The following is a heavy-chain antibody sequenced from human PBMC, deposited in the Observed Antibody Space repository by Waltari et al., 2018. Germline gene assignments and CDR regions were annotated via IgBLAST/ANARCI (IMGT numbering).Heavy chain of an antibody. D-gene: IGHD3-10*01. CDR3: AKQSDYYDDSGNYWTVRPYFFDD. CDR2: VSGSGGST. J-gene: IGHJ4*02. CDR1: GFTFSDYA. V-gene: IGHV3-23*04. Sequence: EVQLVESGGGLVQPGGSLRLSCAASGFTFSDYAVTWVRQAPGKGLEWVSTVSGSGGSTYYADSVKGRFTISRDNSKNTLYLQMNTLRAEDTALYYCAKQSDYYDDSGNYWTVRPYFFDDWGQGTLVTVSS.